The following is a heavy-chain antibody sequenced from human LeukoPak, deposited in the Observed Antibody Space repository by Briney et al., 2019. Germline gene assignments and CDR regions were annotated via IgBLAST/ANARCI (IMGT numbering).Heavy chain of an antibody. J-gene: IGHJ4*02. CDR2: IYSGGST. CDR1: GFTVSSNY. Sequence: GGSLRLSCAASGFTVSSNYLSWVRQAPGKGLEWASVIYSGGSTYYADSAKGRFTISRDNSKNTLYLQMNSLRAEDTAVYYCARDDIAVAGQDYWGQGTLVTVSS. D-gene: IGHD6-19*01. V-gene: IGHV3-66*01. CDR3: ARDDIAVAGQDY.